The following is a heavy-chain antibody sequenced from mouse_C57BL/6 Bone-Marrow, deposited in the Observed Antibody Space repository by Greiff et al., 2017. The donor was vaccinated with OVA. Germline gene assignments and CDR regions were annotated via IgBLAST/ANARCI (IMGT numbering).Heavy chain of an antibody. CDR2: IDPSDSYT. D-gene: IGHD2-1*01. V-gene: IGHV1-69*01. CDR1: GYTFTSYW. Sequence: QVQLQPGAELVMPGASVKLSCKASGYTFTSYWMHWVKQRPGQGLEWIGEIDPSDSYTNYNQKFKGKSTLTVDKSSSTAYMQLSSLTSEDSAVYYCARDGNGWYFDVWGTGTTVTVSS. CDR3: ARDGNGWYFDV. J-gene: IGHJ1*03.